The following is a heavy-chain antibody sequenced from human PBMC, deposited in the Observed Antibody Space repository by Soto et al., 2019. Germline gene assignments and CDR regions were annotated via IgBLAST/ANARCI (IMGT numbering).Heavy chain of an antibody. CDR2: ISDSATTM. Sequence: SLRLSCAASGFTFSDYYMSWIRQAPGKGLEWISHISDSATTMYYADSVKGRFTISRDNARKSLFLHMNSLRAEDTAAYYCARDTAFISSGLFNPWGQGTLVTVSS. V-gene: IGHV3-11*01. J-gene: IGHJ5*02. CDR3: ARDTAFISSGLFNP. CDR1: GFTFSDYY. D-gene: IGHD3-22*01.